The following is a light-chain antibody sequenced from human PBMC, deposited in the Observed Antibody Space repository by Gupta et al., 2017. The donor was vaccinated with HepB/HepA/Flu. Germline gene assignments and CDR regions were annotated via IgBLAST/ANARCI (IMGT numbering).Light chain of an antibody. V-gene: IGKV1-39*01. CDR3: QQRDSTPLT. CDR2: DAS. Sequence: DIQMTQSPYSLSASVGDRVTITCRASQSISSNLNWYQQKPGKAPKLLIYDASRVKSGVPSRFSGSGSGTDFTLTISSRQPEDFATYYCQQRDSTPLTFGQGTKVEDK. CDR1: QSISSN. J-gene: IGKJ1*01.